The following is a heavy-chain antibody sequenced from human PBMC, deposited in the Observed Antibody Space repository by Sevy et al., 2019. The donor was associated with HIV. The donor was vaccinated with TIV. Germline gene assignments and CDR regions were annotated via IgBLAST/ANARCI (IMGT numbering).Heavy chain of an antibody. J-gene: IGHJ4*02. V-gene: IGHV4-59*11. CDR2: IYYNGHI. D-gene: IGHD1-26*01. CDR1: GGSITSLY. CDR3: AGENAWGRGYS. Sequence: SETLSLTCTVSGGSITSLYWNWIRQPPGKGLEWIANIYYNGHINYNPSLKSRVTLSLDTSKNQFSLRMSSVTAADTAMYYCAGENAWGRGYSWGQGTLVTVSS.